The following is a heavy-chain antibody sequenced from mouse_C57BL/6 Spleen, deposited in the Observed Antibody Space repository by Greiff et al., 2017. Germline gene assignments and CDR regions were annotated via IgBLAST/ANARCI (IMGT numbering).Heavy chain of an antibody. V-gene: IGHV2-5*01. CDR3: AKKNYGSSYDYAMDY. D-gene: IGHD1-1*01. CDR1: GFSLTSYG. Sequence: QVQLQQSGPGLVQPSQSLSITCTVSGFSLTSYGVHWVRQSPGKGLEWLGVIWRGGSTDYNAAFMSRLSITKDNSKSQVFFKMNSLQAEDTARYYWAKKNYGSSYDYAMDYWGQGTSVTVSS. CDR2: IWRGGST. J-gene: IGHJ4*01.